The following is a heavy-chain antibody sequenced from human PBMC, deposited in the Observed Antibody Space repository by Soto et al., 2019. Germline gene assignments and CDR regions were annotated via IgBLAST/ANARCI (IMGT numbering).Heavy chain of an antibody. CDR2: ISSSSSYT. Sequence: QVQLVESGGGLVKPGGSLRLSCAASGFTFSDYYMSWIRQAPGKGLEWVSYISSSSSYTNYADSVKGRFTISRDNAKNSLYLQMNSLRAEDTAVYYCAREAVSAAKHYYGMDVWGQGTTVTVSS. V-gene: IGHV3-11*06. J-gene: IGHJ6*02. CDR3: AREAVSAAKHYYGMDV. D-gene: IGHD6-13*01. CDR1: GFTFSDYY.